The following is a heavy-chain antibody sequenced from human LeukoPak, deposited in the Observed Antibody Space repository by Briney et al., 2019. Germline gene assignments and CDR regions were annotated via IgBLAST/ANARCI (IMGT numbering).Heavy chain of an antibody. V-gene: IGHV4-34*01. D-gene: IGHD4-17*01. CDR2: INHSGST. CDR3: ARLASPPDYGDYGVFDY. Sequence: TSETLSLTCTVSDGSISSYYWSWIRQPPGKGLEWIGEINHSGSTNYNPSLKSRVTISVDTSKNQFSLKLSSVTAADTAVYYCARLASPPDYGDYGVFDYWGQGTLVTVSS. J-gene: IGHJ4*02. CDR1: DGSISSYY.